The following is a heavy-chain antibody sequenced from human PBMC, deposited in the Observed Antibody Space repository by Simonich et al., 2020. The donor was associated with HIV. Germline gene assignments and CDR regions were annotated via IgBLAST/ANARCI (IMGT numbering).Heavy chain of an antibody. CDR1: GGSITSSSYY. CDR3: ARSSWENYFYMDV. J-gene: IGHJ6*03. V-gene: IGHV4-39*01. CDR2: IFNSGFT. D-gene: IGHD1-26*01. Sequence: HLQLQESGPGLVKPSETLSLTCTVSGGSITSSSYYWGWIRQPPGKGLEWFGTIFNSGFTYYNSSPKSRGTIAVDTSKSQFSLKLISVTAADTAVYYCARSSWENYFYMDVWGIGTTVTVSS.